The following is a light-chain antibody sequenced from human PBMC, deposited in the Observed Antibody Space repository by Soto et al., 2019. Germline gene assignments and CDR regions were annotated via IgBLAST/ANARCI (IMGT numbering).Light chain of an antibody. Sequence: EIVLTQSPATLSLSPGERATLSCGASQSVSSSDLAWYQQKPGLAPMLLISDASSRATGIPDRYSGSGSGTDFTHTISRLEPEEFAVYDCQQYGSSPTCGGGTKVEIK. J-gene: IGKJ4*01. CDR3: QQYGSSPT. CDR2: DAS. CDR1: QSVSSSD. V-gene: IGKV3D-20*01.